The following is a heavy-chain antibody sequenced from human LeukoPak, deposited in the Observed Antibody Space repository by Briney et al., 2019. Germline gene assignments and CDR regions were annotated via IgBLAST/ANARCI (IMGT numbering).Heavy chain of an antibody. CDR3: ARETSLGEDAFDI. CDR1: GYTFTGYY. V-gene: IGHV1-2*02. CDR2: INPNSGGT. D-gene: IGHD3-16*01. Sequence: ASVKVSCKASGYTFTGYYMHWVRQAPGQGLEWMGWINPNSGGTNYAQKFQGRVTMTRDTPISTAYMELSRLRSDDTAVYYCARETSLGEDAFDIWGQGTMVTVSS. J-gene: IGHJ3*02.